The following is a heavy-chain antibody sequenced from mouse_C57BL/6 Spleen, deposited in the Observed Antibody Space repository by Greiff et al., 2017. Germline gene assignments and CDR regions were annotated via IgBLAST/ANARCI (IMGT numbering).Heavy chain of an antibody. D-gene: IGHD1-1*01. CDR1: GYTFTEYT. V-gene: IGHV1-62-2*01. CDR2: FYPGSGSI. Sequence: LQESGAELVKPGASVKLSCKASGYTFTEYTIHWVKQRSGQGLEWIGWFYPGSGSIKYNEKFKDKATLTADKSSSTVYMELSRMTSEDSAVXFCARHEGAAYGGYFDVGGTGTTVTVSS. J-gene: IGHJ1*03. CDR3: ARHEGAAYGGYFDV.